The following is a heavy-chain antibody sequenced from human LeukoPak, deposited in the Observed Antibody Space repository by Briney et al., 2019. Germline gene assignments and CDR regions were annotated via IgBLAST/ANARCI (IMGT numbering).Heavy chain of an antibody. Sequence: GGSLRLSCAASGFTFDDYGMSWFRQAPGKGLEWVGFIRSKAYGGTTEYAASVKGRFTISRDDSKSIAYLQMNSLKTEDTAVYYCTYDFWSGSPAAVDYWGQGTLVTVSS. D-gene: IGHD3-3*01. CDR2: IRSKAYGGTT. J-gene: IGHJ4*02. CDR3: TYDFWSGSPAAVDY. V-gene: IGHV3-49*03. CDR1: GFTFDDYG.